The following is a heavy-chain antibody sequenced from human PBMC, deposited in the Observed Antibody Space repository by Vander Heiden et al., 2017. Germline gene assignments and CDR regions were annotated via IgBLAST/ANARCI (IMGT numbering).Heavy chain of an antibody. Sequence: EVQLVKSGGGLVKPGGSLRLSCAASGFTFSSYTMNWVRQATGKGLGWVVSSSRSSSYIDYADSGKGRFTISRDNAKNSLYLQVISLRAEDTAVYYCARVGLPDPYDYVWGSYRPAWGYFDYWGQGTLV. D-gene: IGHD3-16*02. CDR1: GFTFSSYT. CDR2: SSRSSSYI. V-gene: IGHV3-21*01. CDR3: ARVGLPDPYDYVWGSYRPAWGYFDY. J-gene: IGHJ4*02.